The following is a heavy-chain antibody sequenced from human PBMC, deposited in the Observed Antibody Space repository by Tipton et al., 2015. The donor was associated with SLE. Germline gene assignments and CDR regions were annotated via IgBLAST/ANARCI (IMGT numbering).Heavy chain of an antibody. CDR3: TAGAGWLIDY. J-gene: IGHJ4*02. CDR1: GFAVSSNY. Sequence: SLRLSCAASGFAVSSNYMSWVRQAPGKGLEWLANIKQDGSEKNYVDSVKGRFTISRDNAKRSLYLQMNSLRVEDTAVYYCTAGAGWLIDYWGQGTLVTVSS. CDR2: IKQDGSEK. V-gene: IGHV3-7*03. D-gene: IGHD5-24*01.